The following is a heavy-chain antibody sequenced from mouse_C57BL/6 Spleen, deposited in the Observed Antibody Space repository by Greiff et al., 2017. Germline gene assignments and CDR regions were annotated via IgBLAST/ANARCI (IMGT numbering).Heavy chain of an antibody. V-gene: IGHV1-53*01. D-gene: IGHD2-4*01. CDR3: ASQRDDYSTLYAMDY. CDR1: GYTFTSYW. Sequence: QVQLQQPGAELVKPGASVKLSCKASGYTFTSYWMHWVKQRPGQGLEWIGNINPSNGGNNYNEKFKSKAILTVDKSSSTAYMQLSSLTSEDSAVYCCASQRDDYSTLYAMDYWGQGTSVTVSS. CDR2: INPSNGGN. J-gene: IGHJ4*01.